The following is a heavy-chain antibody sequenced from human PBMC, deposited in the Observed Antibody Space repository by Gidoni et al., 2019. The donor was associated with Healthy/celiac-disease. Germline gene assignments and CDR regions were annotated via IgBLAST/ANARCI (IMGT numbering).Heavy chain of an antibody. Sequence: QVQLVQSGAEVKKPGSSVKVSCKASGGTFSSSAISWGRQAPGQGLEWVGGVSPLFGTANYAQKFQGRVTITADESTSTAYMELSSLRSEDTAVYYCARVRGCRCGDCYPLIDYWGQGTLVTVSS. J-gene: IGHJ4*02. CDR3: ARVRGCRCGDCYPLIDY. D-gene: IGHD2-21*02. CDR1: GGTFSSSA. CDR2: VSPLFGTA. V-gene: IGHV1-69*01.